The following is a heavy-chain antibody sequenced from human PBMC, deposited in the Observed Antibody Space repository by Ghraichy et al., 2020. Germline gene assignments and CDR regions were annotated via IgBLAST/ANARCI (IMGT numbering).Heavy chain of an antibody. Sequence: SQTLSLTCAVYGRSFNLYYWNWVRQSPGKGPEWIGEINHSGSTDFNPSLKSRVTMSVDPSKNQFSLNLTSVTAADTAMYYCAARTPAYNHTYVSVYFFALWGRGTMLTVAS. CDR1: GRSFNLYY. D-gene: IGHD1-14*01. CDR2: INHSGST. V-gene: IGHV4-34*01. J-gene: IGHJ2*01. CDR3: AARTPAYNHTYVSVYFFAL.